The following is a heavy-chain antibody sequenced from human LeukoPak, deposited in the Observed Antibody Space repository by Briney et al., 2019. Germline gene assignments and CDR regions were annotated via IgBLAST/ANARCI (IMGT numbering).Heavy chain of an antibody. CDR3: AREEAERLYYYYMDV. Sequence: NPSETLSLTCTVSGYSISSGYYWGWIRQPPGKGLEWIGSIYHSGSTYYNPSLKSRVTISVDTSKNQFSLKLSSVTAADTAVYYCAREEAERLYYYYMDVWGKGTTVTVSS. J-gene: IGHJ6*03. CDR2: IYHSGST. CDR1: GYSISSGYY. V-gene: IGHV4-38-2*02. D-gene: IGHD1-14*01.